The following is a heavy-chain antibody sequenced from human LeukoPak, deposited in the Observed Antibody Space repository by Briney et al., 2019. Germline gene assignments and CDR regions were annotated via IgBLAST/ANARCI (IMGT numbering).Heavy chain of an antibody. Sequence: PGESLRLSCAASGFTVSSNYMSWVRQAPGKGLEWVSVIYSGGSTYYADSVKGRFTISRDNSKNTLYLQMSSLRAEDTAVYYCARAFYDSSGYYYFYWGQGTLVTVSS. J-gene: IGHJ4*02. CDR2: IYSGGST. D-gene: IGHD3-22*01. CDR3: ARAFYDSSGYYYFY. CDR1: GFTVSSNY. V-gene: IGHV3-53*01.